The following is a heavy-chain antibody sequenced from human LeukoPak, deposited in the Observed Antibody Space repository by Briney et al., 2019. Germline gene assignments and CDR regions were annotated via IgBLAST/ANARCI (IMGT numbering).Heavy chain of an antibody. J-gene: IGHJ6*03. CDR2: ISAYNGNT. V-gene: IGHV1-2*02. CDR1: GYTFTGYY. Sequence: GASVKVSCKASGYTFTGYYLHWVRQAPGQGLEWMGWISAYNGNTNYAQKLQGRVTMTTDTSISTAYMELSRLRSDDTAVYYCARDLRYYGSGSYYPNYYMDVWGKGTTVTVSS. D-gene: IGHD3-10*01. CDR3: ARDLRYYGSGSYYPNYYMDV.